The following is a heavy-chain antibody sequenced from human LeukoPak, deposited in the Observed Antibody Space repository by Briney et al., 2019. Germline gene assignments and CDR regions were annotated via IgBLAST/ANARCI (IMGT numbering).Heavy chain of an antibody. CDR2: INHSGST. Sequence: SETLSLTCAVYGGSFSGYYWSWIRQPPGKGLEWIGEINHSGSTNYNPSLKSRVTISVDTFKKQFSLKLSSVTAADTAVYYCARRYDFWSGYPPPLDYWGQGTLVTVSS. D-gene: IGHD3-3*01. V-gene: IGHV4-34*01. J-gene: IGHJ4*02. CDR3: ARRYDFWSGYPPPLDY. CDR1: GGSFSGYY.